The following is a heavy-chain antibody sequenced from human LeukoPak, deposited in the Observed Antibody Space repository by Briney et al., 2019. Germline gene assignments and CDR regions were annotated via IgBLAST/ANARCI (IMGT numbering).Heavy chain of an antibody. CDR3: AKVQSGWLLIYYFDY. D-gene: IGHD3-9*01. Sequence: GGSLRLSCAASGFTFSSCAMSWVRQAPGKGLEWVSAISGSGGSTYYADSVKGRFTISRDNSKNTLYLQMNSLRAEDTAVYYCAKVQSGWLLIYYFDYWGQGTLVTVSS. V-gene: IGHV3-23*01. CDR2: ISGSGGST. J-gene: IGHJ4*02. CDR1: GFTFSSCA.